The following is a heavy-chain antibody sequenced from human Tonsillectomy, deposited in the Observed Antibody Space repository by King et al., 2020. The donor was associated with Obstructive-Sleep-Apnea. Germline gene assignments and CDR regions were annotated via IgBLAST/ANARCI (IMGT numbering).Heavy chain of an antibody. D-gene: IGHD2-21*02. CDR1: GYIFTDYY. CDR3: ARGEMVTASHGGIAY. CDR2: INPNSGGT. J-gene: IGHJ4*02. Sequence: VQLVQSGAEVKKPGASVKVSCKASGYIFTDYYMYWVRQAPGQGLEWMGRINPNSGGTNYAQKFQGRVSMTRDTSISTAYMELSRLRSDDTAVFYCARGEMVTASHGGIAYWGQGTLVTVSS. V-gene: IGHV1-2*06.